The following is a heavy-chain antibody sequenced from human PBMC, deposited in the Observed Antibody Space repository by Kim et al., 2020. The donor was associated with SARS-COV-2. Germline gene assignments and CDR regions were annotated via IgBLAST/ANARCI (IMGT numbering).Heavy chain of an antibody. J-gene: IGHJ4*02. D-gene: IGHD1-1*01. V-gene: IGHV1-3*01. Sequence: FQGRVTISRDTSADTAYMELNSLRFEDTAVYYCARLVWNLYYFDFWGQGTLVTVSS. CDR3: ARLVWNLYYFDF.